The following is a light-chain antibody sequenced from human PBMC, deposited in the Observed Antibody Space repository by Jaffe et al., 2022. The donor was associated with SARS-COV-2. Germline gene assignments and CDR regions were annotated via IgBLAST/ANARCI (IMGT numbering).Light chain of an antibody. V-gene: IGLV3-1*01. CDR2: QDS. CDR1: QLAYKY. Sequence: SYDLTQPPSLSVSPGQTASIACSGDQLAYKYVCWFQQKPGQPPLLVISQDSKRPSGIPDRFSGSNSGNTATLTISGTQAMDEADYYCQAWDSNTAVFGGGTKLTVL. CDR3: QAWDSNTAV. J-gene: IGLJ2*01.